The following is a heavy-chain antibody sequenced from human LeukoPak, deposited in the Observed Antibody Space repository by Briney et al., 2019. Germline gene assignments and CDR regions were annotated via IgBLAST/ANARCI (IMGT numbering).Heavy chain of an antibody. V-gene: IGHV4-34*01. CDR3: ARPPRRYCSSTSCYTSYFQH. J-gene: IGHJ1*01. Sequence: PSETLSLTCAVYGGSFSGYYWSWIRQPPGKGLEWIGEINHSGSTNYNPSLKSRVTISVDTSKNQFSLKLGSVTAADTAVYYCARPPRRYCSSTSCYTSYFQHWGQGTLVTVSS. D-gene: IGHD2-2*02. CDR2: INHSGST. CDR1: GGSFSGYY.